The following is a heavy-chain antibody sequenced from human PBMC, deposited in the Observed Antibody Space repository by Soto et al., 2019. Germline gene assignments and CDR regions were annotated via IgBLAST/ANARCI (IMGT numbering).Heavy chain of an antibody. CDR1: GFIFDDYA. Sequence: GGSLRLSCAASGFIFDDYAMHWVRQAPGKGLEWVSGISWNSGGIGYADSVKGRFTISRDNAKNSLYLQMNSLRAEDTAVYYCGRDLRDWDSGSYSYDYWGQGTLVTVSS. CDR2: ISWNSGGI. J-gene: IGHJ4*02. D-gene: IGHD1-26*01. V-gene: IGHV3-9*01. CDR3: GRDLRDWDSGSYSYDY.